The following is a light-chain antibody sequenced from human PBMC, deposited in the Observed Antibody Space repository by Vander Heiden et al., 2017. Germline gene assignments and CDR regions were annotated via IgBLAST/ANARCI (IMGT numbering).Light chain of an antibody. Sequence: AIQMTQSPSSLSASVGDRVTITCRASQGIRNDLGWYQQKPGKAPKLLIYAASSLQSGVPSRFSGSGSGTDFTLTISSLQPEDFASYYCRQDDNYPWTFGQGTKVEIK. CDR3: RQDDNYPWT. J-gene: IGKJ1*01. V-gene: IGKV1-6*01. CDR2: AAS. CDR1: QGIRND.